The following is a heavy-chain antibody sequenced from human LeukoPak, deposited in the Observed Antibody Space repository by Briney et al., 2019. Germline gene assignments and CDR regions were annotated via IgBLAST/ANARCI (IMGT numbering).Heavy chain of an antibody. CDR2: IYTSGST. J-gene: IGHJ5*02. V-gene: IGHV4-30-2*01. Sequence: SQTLSLTCVVSGDSISSGAYSWSWIRQPPGKGLEWIGYIYTSGSTNYNPSLKSRVTISVDTSKNQFSLKLSSVTAADTAVYYCARRLGKNWFDPWGQGTLVTVSS. D-gene: IGHD1-26*01. CDR3: ARRLGKNWFDP. CDR1: GDSISSGAYS.